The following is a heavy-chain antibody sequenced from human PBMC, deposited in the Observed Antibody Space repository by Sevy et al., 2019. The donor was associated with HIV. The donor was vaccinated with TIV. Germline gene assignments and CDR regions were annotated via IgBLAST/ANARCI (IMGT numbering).Heavy chain of an antibody. J-gene: IGHJ6*02. Sequence: ASVKVSCKASGYTFSGYYIHWVRQAPGQGLEWMGWINPNSGVTDYAPKFQGRVTLTAETSINTAYVEVARLTSDDTALYFCVRGRTTGNFDALTGSLRYFDLDVWGQGTTVTVSS. CDR3: VRGRTTGNFDALTGSLRYFDLDV. CDR2: INPNSGVT. D-gene: IGHD1-1*01. CDR1: GYTFSGYY. V-gene: IGHV1-2*02.